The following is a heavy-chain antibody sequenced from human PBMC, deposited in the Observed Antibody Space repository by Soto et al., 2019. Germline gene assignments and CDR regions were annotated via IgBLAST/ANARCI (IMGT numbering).Heavy chain of an antibody. D-gene: IGHD6-19*01. CDR3: ARAAYTSGYYYFDH. J-gene: IGHJ4*02. Sequence: GGSLRLSCASSGFTFSSHAMHWVRQAPGKGLEWVANIWFDGSNKNYADSVKGRFTISRDNSKNTPFLQVNSLRAEDTAIYYCARAAYTSGYYYFDHWGQGTPVTVSS. V-gene: IGHV3-33*01. CDR2: IWFDGSNK. CDR1: GFTFSSHA.